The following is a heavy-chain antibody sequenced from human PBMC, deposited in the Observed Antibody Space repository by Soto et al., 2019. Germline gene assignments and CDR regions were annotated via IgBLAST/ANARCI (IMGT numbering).Heavy chain of an antibody. CDR1: GFTFSSYW. CDR3: ARDHPAGTCYYYYHGMDV. CDR2: IKQDGSEK. J-gene: IGHJ6*02. V-gene: IGHV3-7*01. D-gene: IGHD6-13*01. Sequence: LRLSCAAAGFTFSSYWMSWVRQAPGKGLEWVANIKQDGSEKYYVDSVKGRFTISRDNAKNSLYLQMNSLRAEDTAVYYCARDHPAGTCYYYYHGMDVWGQGTTVTVSS.